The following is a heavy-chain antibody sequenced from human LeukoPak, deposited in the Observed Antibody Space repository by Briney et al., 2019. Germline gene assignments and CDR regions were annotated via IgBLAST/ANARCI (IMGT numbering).Heavy chain of an antibody. V-gene: IGHV3-74*01. CDR1: GFTFTSYW. Sequence: GGSLRLSCAASGFTFTSYWMHWVRQAPGKGLVWVSRVNSDGSSTTYADSVKGRFSISRDNAKNTLYLQMNSLRAEDTAVYYCARGRYYGMDVWGQGTTVTVSS. CDR2: VNSDGSST. CDR3: ARGRYYGMDV. J-gene: IGHJ6*02.